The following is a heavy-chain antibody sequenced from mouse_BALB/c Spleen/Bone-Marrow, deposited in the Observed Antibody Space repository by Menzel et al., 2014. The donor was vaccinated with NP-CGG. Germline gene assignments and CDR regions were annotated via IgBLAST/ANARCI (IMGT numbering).Heavy chain of an antibody. Sequence: VQLVESGPGLVAPSQSLYISCTVSGFSLTSYGVHWVRQPPGQGLEWLGVIWAGGSTNYNSALMTGLSINKDNSKSKVFLKMTSLQPDDTPISYCARECRGYYGSSGAAMDYWDQGTTVTVSS. CDR1: GFSLTSYG. V-gene: IGHV2-9*02. J-gene: IGHJ4*01. D-gene: IGHD1-1*01. CDR3: ARECRGYYGSSGAAMDY. CDR2: IWAGGST.